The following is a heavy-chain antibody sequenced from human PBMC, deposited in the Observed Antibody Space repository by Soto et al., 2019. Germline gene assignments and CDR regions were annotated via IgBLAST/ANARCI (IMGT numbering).Heavy chain of an antibody. D-gene: IGHD6-13*01. V-gene: IGHV4-59*01. CDR1: GGSISSYY. CDR2: IYYSGST. CDR3: ARGGAIAAAGPYYYYGMDV. J-gene: IGHJ6*02. Sequence: SETLSLTCTVSGGSISSYYWSWIRQPPGKGLEWIGYIYYSGSTNYNPSLKSRVTISVDTSKNQFSLKLSSVTAADTAVYYCARGGAIAAAGPYYYYGMDVWGQGTTVTVSS.